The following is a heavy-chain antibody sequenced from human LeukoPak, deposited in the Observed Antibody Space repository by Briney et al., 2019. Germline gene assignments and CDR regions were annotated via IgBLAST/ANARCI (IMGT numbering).Heavy chain of an antibody. CDR2: IYSGGST. V-gene: IGHV3-66*02. Sequence: AGGSLRLSCTASGFTVSSNYMSWVRQAPGKGLEWVSGIYSGGSTYYADSVKGRFTISRDNSKNTLYLQMSSLRAEDTAVYYCARAKFWSGYQRDSSYLAVWGKGTTATVSS. D-gene: IGHD3-3*01. CDR1: GFTVSSNY. CDR3: ARAKFWSGYQRDSSYLAV. J-gene: IGHJ6*03.